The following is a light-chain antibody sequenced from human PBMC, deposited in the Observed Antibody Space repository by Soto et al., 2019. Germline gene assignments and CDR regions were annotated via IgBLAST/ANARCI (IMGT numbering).Light chain of an antibody. CDR3: QQYKNWPL. CDR1: QPLNNN. CDR2: GAS. Sequence: EIVMTQSPATLSVSPGDRATLSCRAGQPLNNNVAWYQHKPGQAPRLLIYGASTRATGISARFSGSGSGTEFTLTISSLQSEDFAVYYCQQYKNWPLFGQGTRLEIK. V-gene: IGKV3-15*01. J-gene: IGKJ5*01.